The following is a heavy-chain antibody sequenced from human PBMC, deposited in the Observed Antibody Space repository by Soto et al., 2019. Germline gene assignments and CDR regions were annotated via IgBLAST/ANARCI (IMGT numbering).Heavy chain of an antibody. CDR1: GGSISSGGYY. CDR3: AKVVNGGWFDP. J-gene: IGHJ5*02. D-gene: IGHD7-27*01. CDR2: IDYSGST. Sequence: QVQLQESGPGLVKPSQTLSLTSIVSGGSISSGGYYWSWIRQHPGKGLEWIGYIDYSGSTYYNPSLKSRITIAVDTSKNQSSLKLSSVTGADKAVYYCAKVVNGGWFDPWGQGTLVTVTS. V-gene: IGHV4-31*03.